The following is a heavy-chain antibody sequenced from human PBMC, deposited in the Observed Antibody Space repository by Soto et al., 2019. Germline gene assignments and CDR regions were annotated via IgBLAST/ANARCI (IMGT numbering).Heavy chain of an antibody. D-gene: IGHD3-3*01. Sequence: QVQLVQSGAEVKKPGSSVKVSCKASGGTFSSYAISWVRQAPGQGLEWMGGIIPIFGTANYAQKFQGRVTITADECTSTAYMELSSLRSEDTAVYYCARRSDFWSGYYNLHYYYYGMDVWGQGTTVTVSS. V-gene: IGHV1-69*12. J-gene: IGHJ6*02. CDR3: ARRSDFWSGYYNLHYYYYGMDV. CDR1: GGTFSSYA. CDR2: IIPIFGTA.